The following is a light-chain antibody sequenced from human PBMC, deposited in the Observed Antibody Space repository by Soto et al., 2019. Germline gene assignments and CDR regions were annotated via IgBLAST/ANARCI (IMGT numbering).Light chain of an antibody. CDR1: SSNIGAGYD. CDR3: SSYSSSGTLYV. Sequence: QSVLTQPPSVSGAPGQRVTISCTGSSSNIGAGYDVHWYQQLPGTAPKLMIFDVSSRPSGVSNRFSGSKSGSTASLTISGLQAEDEADYFCSSYSSSGTLYVFGTGTKLTVL. CDR2: DVS. J-gene: IGLJ1*01. V-gene: IGLV1-40*01.